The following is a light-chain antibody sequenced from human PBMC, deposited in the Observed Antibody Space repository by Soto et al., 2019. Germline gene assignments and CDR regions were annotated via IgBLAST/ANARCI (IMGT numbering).Light chain of an antibody. Sequence: QSALTQPASVSGSPGQSITISCTGTSSDVGAYNFVSWYQQHPGKAPKLIFYEVSNRPPGLSDRFSGSKSGTTASLTISGIQSEDEADYFCSSYTTNKPLLFGGGTKLTVL. CDR3: SSYTTNKPLL. J-gene: IGLJ2*01. V-gene: IGLV2-14*01. CDR1: SSDVGAYNF. CDR2: EVS.